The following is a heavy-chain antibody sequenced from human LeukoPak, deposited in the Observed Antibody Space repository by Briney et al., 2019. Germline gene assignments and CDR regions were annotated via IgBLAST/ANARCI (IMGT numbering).Heavy chain of an antibody. J-gene: IGHJ4*02. CDR2: IYYSGST. Sequence: SETLSLTCTVSGGSISSGDYYWSWIRQPPGKGLEWIGYIYYSGSTYYNPSLKSRVTISVDTSKNQFSLKLSSVTAADTAVYYCARARRDGYSYYFDYWGQGTLVTVSS. D-gene: IGHD5-24*01. V-gene: IGHV4-30-4*01. CDR3: ARARRDGYSYYFDY. CDR1: GGSISSGDYY.